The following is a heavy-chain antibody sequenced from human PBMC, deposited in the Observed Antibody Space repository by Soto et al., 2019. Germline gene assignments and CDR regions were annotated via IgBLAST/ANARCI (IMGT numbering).Heavy chain of an antibody. V-gene: IGHV4-31*03. D-gene: IGHD3-10*01. Sequence: SETLSLTCTVSGGSISSGGYYWSWIRQHPGKGLEWIGYIYYSGSTYYNPSLKSRVTISVDTSKNQFSLKLSSVTAADTAVYYCARGVFRVVTGFDYWGQGTLVTVSS. CDR2: IYYSGST. CDR3: ARGVFRVVTGFDY. J-gene: IGHJ4*02. CDR1: GGSISSGGYY.